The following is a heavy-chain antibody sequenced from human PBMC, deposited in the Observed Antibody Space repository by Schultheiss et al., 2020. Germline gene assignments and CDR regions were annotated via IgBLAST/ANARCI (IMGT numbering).Heavy chain of an antibody. J-gene: IGHJ4*02. CDR2: IDWDDDK. CDR3: ARIHYDILTGPTDYFDY. Sequence: SGPTLVKPTQTLTLTCTFSGFSLSTSGMCVSWIRQPPGKALEWLARIDWDDDKYYSTSLKTRLTISKDTSKNLVVLTMTNMDPVDTATYYCARIHYDILTGPTDYFDYWGQGTL. D-gene: IGHD3-9*01. CDR1: GFSLSTSGMC. V-gene: IGHV2-70*11.